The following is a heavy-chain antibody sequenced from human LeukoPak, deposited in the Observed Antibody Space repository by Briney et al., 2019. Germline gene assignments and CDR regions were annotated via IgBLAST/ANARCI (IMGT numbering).Heavy chain of an antibody. Sequence: ASVKVPCKTSGYTFTGYFLHWVRQAPGQGLEWMGWINPNGGGTNYAQKFQGRFTMSRDTSISTAYLQLSSLRSEDTAVYYCARVNFCGFSYSWHFDYWGLGTLVTVP. V-gene: IGHV1-2*02. CDR2: INPNGGGT. J-gene: IGHJ4*02. CDR3: ARVNFCGFSYSWHFDY. CDR1: GYTFTGYF. D-gene: IGHD5-18*01.